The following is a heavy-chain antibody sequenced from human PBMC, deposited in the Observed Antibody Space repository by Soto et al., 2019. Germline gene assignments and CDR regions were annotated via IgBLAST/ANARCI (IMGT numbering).Heavy chain of an antibody. D-gene: IGHD3-22*01. CDR2: IYYSGST. V-gene: IGHV4-59*01. J-gene: IGHJ4*02. CDR1: GGSISSYY. CDR3: ARGRSYYYGSSGYYYFDN. Sequence: SETLSLTCTVSGGSISSYYWSWIRQPPGKGLEWIGYIYYSGSTNYNPSLKSRVTISVDTSKTQFSLRLSSVTAADMAVSYCARGRSYYYGSSGYYYFDNWGQGTLVTVSS.